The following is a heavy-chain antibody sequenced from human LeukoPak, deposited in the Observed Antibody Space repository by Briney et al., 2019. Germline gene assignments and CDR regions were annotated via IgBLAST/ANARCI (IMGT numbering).Heavy chain of an antibody. Sequence: ASVKVSCKASGYTFTDYYLHWARQAPGHGLEWMGWINPKTGVTKYAQNFQGRVTMTRDTSINTAYMEVSRLRSDDTAVFYCARDLAMYSPDLDYWGQGTLVTVSS. CDR3: ARDLAMYSPDLDY. D-gene: IGHD1-26*01. CDR1: GYTFTDYY. CDR2: INPKTGVT. J-gene: IGHJ4*02. V-gene: IGHV1-2*02.